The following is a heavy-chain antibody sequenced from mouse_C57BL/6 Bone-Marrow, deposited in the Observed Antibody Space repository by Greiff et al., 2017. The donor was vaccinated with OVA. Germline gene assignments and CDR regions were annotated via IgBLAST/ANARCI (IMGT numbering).Heavy chain of an antibody. CDR1: GFSLTSYG. V-gene: IGHV2-2*01. Sequence: VQRVESGPGLVQPSQSLSITCTVSGFSLTSYGVHWVRQSPGKGLEWLGVIWSGGSTDYNAAFISRLSISKDNSKSQVFFKMNSLQADDTAIYYCARLTGTRAWFAYWGQGTLVTVSA. D-gene: IGHD4-1*01. CDR2: IWSGGST. J-gene: IGHJ3*01. CDR3: ARLTGTRAWFAY.